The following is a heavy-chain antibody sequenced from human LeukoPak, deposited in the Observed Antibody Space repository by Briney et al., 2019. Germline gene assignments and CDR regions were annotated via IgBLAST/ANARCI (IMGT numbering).Heavy chain of an antibody. CDR3: ASPGGLVRGVTRSNAFDI. CDR1: GYSFTSYW. D-gene: IGHD3-10*01. Sequence: GESLKISCKGSGYSFTSYWIGWVRQMSGKGLEWMGIIYPGDSDTRYSPSFQGQVTISADKSISTAYLQWSSLKASDTAMYYCASPGGLVRGVTRSNAFDIWGQGTMVTVSS. V-gene: IGHV5-51*01. CDR2: IYPGDSDT. J-gene: IGHJ3*02.